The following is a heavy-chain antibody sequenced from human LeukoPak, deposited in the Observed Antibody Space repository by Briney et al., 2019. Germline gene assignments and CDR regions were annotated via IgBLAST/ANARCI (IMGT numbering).Heavy chain of an antibody. Sequence: PGGSLRLSCAASGFTFSSYGMTWVRQAPGKGLEWVSVISGSGDSRDYADSVKGRFTISRDNAKNSLYLQMNSLRAEDTALYYCARDGQNYGDSTWFDPWGQGTLVTVSS. J-gene: IGHJ5*02. CDR3: ARDGQNYGDSTWFDP. CDR2: ISGSGDSR. CDR1: GFTFSSYG. D-gene: IGHD4-17*01. V-gene: IGHV3-23*01.